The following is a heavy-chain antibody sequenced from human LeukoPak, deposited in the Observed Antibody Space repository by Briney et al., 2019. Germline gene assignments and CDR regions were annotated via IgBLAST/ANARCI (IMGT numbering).Heavy chain of an antibody. CDR2: INPNSGGT. J-gene: IGHJ4*02. D-gene: IGHD1-1*01. CDR1: GYTFTGYY. V-gene: IGHV1-2*02. CDR3: ARDLYNWNDEGYFDY. Sequence: ASVKVSCKASGYTFTGYYTHWVRQAPGQGLEWMGWINPNSGGTNYAQKFQGRVTMTRDTSISTAYMELSGLRSDDTAVYYCARDLYNWNDEGYFDYWGQGTLVTVSS.